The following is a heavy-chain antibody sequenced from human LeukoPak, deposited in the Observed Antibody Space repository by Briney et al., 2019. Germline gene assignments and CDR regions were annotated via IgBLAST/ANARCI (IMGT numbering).Heavy chain of an antibody. CDR2: ISGSGGST. V-gene: IGHV3-23*01. Sequence: GGSLRLSSAACGFTFNNYAMNWVRQAPGKGLEWVAGISGSGGSTYYADSVKGRFTISRDNSKNTLYLQMNRLRAEDTAVYFCAKDPLSYYDSSGYRYFDYWGQGTLVTVSS. CDR1: GFTFNNYA. J-gene: IGHJ4*02. D-gene: IGHD3-22*01. CDR3: AKDPLSYYDSSGYRYFDY.